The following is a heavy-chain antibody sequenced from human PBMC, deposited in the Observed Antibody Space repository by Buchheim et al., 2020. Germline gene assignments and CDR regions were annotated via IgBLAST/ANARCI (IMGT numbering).Heavy chain of an antibody. CDR3: ARGRTYYYGSGSYYTNYYYYYMDV. CDR2: INHSGST. D-gene: IGHD3-10*01. CDR1: GGSFSGYY. V-gene: IGHV4-34*01. J-gene: IGHJ6*03. Sequence: QVQLQQWGAGLLKPSETLSLTCAVYGGSFSGYYWSWIRQPPGKGLEWIGEINHSGSTNYNPSLKSRVTISVDTSKNQFSLKLSSVTAADTAVYYCARGRTYYYGSGSYYTNYYYYYMDVWGKGTT.